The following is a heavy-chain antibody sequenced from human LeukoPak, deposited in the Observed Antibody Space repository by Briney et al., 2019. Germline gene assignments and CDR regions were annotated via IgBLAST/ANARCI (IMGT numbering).Heavy chain of an antibody. CDR3: ARNRVGATDY. J-gene: IGHJ4*02. CDR1: GYTFTGYY. Sequence: ASVTVSCKASGYTFTGYYTHWVRQAPGQGLEWMGWINPNSGGTNYAQKFQGRVTMTRDTSISTAYMELSRLRSDDTAVYYCARNRVGATDYWGQGTLVTVSS. V-gene: IGHV1-2*02. D-gene: IGHD1-26*01. CDR2: INPNSGGT.